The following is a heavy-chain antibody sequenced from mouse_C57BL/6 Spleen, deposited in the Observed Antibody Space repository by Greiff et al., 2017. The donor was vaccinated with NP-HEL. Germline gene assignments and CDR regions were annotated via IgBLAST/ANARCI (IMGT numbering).Heavy chain of an antibody. J-gene: IGHJ3*01. V-gene: IGHV2-4*01. D-gene: IGHD2-3*01. CDR3: AKNDGPAWFAY. Sequence: VKLQESGPGLVQPSQSLSITCTVSGFSLTSYGVHWVRQPPGKGLEWLGVIWSGGSTDYSAAFISRLSISKDNSKSQVFFKMNSLQADDTAIYYCAKNDGPAWFAYWGQGTLVTVSA. CDR1: GFSLTSYG. CDR2: IWSGGST.